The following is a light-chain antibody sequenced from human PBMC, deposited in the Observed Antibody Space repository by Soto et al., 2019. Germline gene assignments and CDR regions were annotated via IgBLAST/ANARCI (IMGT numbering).Light chain of an antibody. CDR2: DAS. J-gene: IGKJ1*01. CDR3: QHYGGMWT. V-gene: IGKV1-5*01. CDR1: QSISNR. Sequence: DIQMTQSPSTLSASVRDRVTITCRASQSISNRLAWYQQQPGKAPKVLIYDASSSESGVPSRFSGSGSGTEFALTISSLQPDDVATYWCQHYGGMWTFGQGTKVDIK.